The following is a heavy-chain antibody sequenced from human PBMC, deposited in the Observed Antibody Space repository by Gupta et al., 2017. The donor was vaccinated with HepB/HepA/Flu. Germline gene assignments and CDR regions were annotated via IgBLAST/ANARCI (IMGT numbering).Heavy chain of an antibody. D-gene: IGHD4-11*01. J-gene: IGHJ4*02. CDR2: ISSGSSKI. Sequence: EVKLVESGGGLVNPGGSLRLSCAASGLTFSSYSMNWFRQAPGKGLEWVSSISSGSSKIYYADSVKGRFTISRDNSKNSLYLQMNSLRGEDTAVYYCARIPVIHDYSGVSDYWGQGTLVTVSS. CDR3: ARIPVIHDYSGVSDY. CDR1: GLTFSSYS. V-gene: IGHV3-21*01.